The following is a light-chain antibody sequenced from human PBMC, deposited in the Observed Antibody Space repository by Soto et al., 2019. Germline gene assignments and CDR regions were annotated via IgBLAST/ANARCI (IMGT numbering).Light chain of an antibody. CDR1: QSVSSN. CDR2: GAS. V-gene: IGKV3D-20*02. J-gene: IGKJ1*01. Sequence: EIVMTQSPATLSVSPGERATLSCRASQSVSSNLAWYQQKPGQAPRLLIYGASSRATGIPDRFSGSGSGTDFTLTISRLEPEDFAVYYCQQRSNWPVTFGQGTKVDIK. CDR3: QQRSNWPVT.